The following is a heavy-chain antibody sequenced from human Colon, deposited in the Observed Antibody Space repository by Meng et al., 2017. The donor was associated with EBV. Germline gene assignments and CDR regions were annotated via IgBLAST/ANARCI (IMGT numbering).Heavy chain of an antibody. D-gene: IGHD3-10*01. CDR3: ARRRYYYGSGSYHSYYFDY. J-gene: IGHJ4*02. V-gene: IGHV4-39*01. Sequence: QALGPGPGLAKPSEPLPLPFTVSGGSISISSYYWGWIRQPPGKGLEWIGSIYYNGSTYYNPSLKSRVTISVDTSKNQFSLKLNSVTAADTAVYYCARRRYYYGSGSYHSYYFDYWGQGALVTVFS. CDR1: GGSISISSYY. CDR2: IYYNGST.